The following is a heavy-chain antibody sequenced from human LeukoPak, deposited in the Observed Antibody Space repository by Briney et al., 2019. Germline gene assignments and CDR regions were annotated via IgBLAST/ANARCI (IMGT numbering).Heavy chain of an antibody. D-gene: IGHD3-3*01. CDR3: ARDTVSADTYYDFWSGYHYYYYYGMDV. Sequence: GGSLRLSCAAPGFTFSSYWMSWVRQAPGKGLEWEANIKQDESEKYYVDSVKGRFTISRDNAKNSLYLQMNSLRAEDTAVYYCARDTVSADTYYDFWSGYHYYYYYGMDVWGQGTAVTVSS. J-gene: IGHJ6*02. CDR2: IKQDESEK. CDR1: GFTFSSYW. V-gene: IGHV3-7*01.